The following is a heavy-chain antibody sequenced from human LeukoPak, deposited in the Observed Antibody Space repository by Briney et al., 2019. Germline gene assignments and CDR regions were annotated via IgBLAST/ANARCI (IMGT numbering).Heavy chain of an antibody. D-gene: IGHD2-2*02. CDR1: VYTFTVYY. CDR3: ARGVYCSSTSCYSGLGYYYYYIDV. V-gene: IGHV1-2*02. CDR2: INPNSGGT. Sequence: GASVTVSFTASVYTFTVYYMHWVRQAPAQGLEWMGWINPNSGGTNFAQKFQGRVTMTRDTSISTVYMELSKLKSDATAVYYCARGVYCSSTSCYSGLGYYYYYIDVWGKGTTVTVSS. J-gene: IGHJ6*03.